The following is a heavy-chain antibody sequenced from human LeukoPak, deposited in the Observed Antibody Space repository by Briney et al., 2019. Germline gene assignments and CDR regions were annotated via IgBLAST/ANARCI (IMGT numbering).Heavy chain of an antibody. D-gene: IGHD6-13*01. CDR2: INPNSGAT. CDR1: GYTFTGYY. Sequence: GASVKVSCKPSGYTFTGYYMHWVRQAPGQGLEWMGWINPNSGATNYAQKFQGRVTMTRDTSISTAYMELSRLRSDDTAVYYCARDASSSWYGWFDPWGQGTLVTVSS. J-gene: IGHJ5*02. CDR3: ARDASSSWYGWFDP. V-gene: IGHV1-2*02.